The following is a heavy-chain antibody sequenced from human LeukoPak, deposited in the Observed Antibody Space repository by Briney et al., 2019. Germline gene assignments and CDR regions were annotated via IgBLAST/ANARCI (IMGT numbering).Heavy chain of an antibody. CDR2: INSDGSST. Sequence: PGGSLRLSCAASGFTFSSYWMHWVRQAPGKGLVWVSRINSDGSSTSYADSVKGRFTISRDNAKNTLYLQMNSLRAEDTAVYYCTRDGRDDSSGYYYDAFDYWGQGTLVTVSS. D-gene: IGHD3-22*01. J-gene: IGHJ4*02. V-gene: IGHV3-74*01. CDR3: TRDGRDDSSGYYYDAFDY. CDR1: GFTFSSYW.